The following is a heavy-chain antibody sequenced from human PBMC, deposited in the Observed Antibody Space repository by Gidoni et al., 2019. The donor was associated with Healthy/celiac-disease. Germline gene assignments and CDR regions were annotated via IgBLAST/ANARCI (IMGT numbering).Heavy chain of an antibody. J-gene: IGHJ2*01. CDR2: ISGSGGST. CDR1: GFTFSSYA. Sequence: EVQLLESGGGLVQHGGSLRLSCSASGFTFSSYAMSWVRQAPGKGLEWVSAISGSGGSTYYADSVKGRFTISRDNSKNTLYLQMNSLRAEDTAVYYCAKDGNWGLYFDLWGRGTLVTVSS. CDR3: AKDGNWGLYFDL. D-gene: IGHD7-27*01. V-gene: IGHV3-23*01.